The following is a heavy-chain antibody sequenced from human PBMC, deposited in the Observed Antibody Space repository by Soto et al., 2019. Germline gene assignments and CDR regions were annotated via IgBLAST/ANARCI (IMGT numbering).Heavy chain of an antibody. CDR3: ARTRVWSGYDYYYYYGMDV. J-gene: IGHJ6*02. V-gene: IGHV4-34*01. D-gene: IGHD5-12*01. Sequence: TSETLSLTCAVYGGSFSGYYWSWIRQPPGKGLEWIGEINHSGSTNYNPSLKSRVTISVDTSKNQFSLKLSSVTAADTAVYYCARTRVWSGYDYYYYYGMDVWGQGTTVTVSS. CDR1: GGSFSGYY. CDR2: INHSGST.